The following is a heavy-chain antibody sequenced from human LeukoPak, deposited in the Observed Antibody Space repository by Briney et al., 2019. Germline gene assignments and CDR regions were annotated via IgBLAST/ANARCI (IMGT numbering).Heavy chain of an antibody. CDR1: AGSISSYY. D-gene: IGHD3-22*01. V-gene: IGHV4-59*01. Sequence: SETLSLTCTVSAGSISSYYWSLIRQPPGKGLEWIGYIYYSGSTNYNPSLKSRVTISVDTSKNQFSLKLSSVTAADTAVYYCARDRGPPHYYDSSGYEVYYFDYWGQGTLVTVSS. CDR2: IYYSGST. CDR3: ARDRGPPHYYDSSGYEVYYFDY. J-gene: IGHJ4*02.